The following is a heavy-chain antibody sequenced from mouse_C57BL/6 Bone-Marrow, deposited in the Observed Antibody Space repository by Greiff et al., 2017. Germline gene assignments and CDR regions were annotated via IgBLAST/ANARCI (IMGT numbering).Heavy chain of an antibody. V-gene: IGHV1-4*01. J-gene: IGHJ4*01. D-gene: IGHD2-10*02. CDR3: ARGGYAVYAMDY. CDR1: GYTFTSYT. Sequence: QVQLQQSGAELARPGASVKMSCKASGYTFTSYTMHWVKQRPGQGLEWIGYINPSSGYTKYNQKFKDKATLTADKSSSTAYMQLSSLTSEDSAVYYCARGGYAVYAMDYWVQGTSVTVSS. CDR2: INPSSGYT.